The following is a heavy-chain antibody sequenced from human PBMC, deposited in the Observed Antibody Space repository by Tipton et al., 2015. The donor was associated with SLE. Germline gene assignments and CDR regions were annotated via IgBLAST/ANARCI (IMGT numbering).Heavy chain of an antibody. D-gene: IGHD3-16*01. CDR2: IYYSGST. CDR1: GGSISSSSYY. V-gene: IGHV4-39*07. Sequence: GSLRLSCPVSGGSISSSSYYWGWIRQPPGKGLEWIGSIYYSGSTYYNPSLKSRVTISVDTSKNQFSLKLSSVTAADTAVYYCARVQAYEGFDPWGQGTLVTVSS. CDR3: ARVQAYEGFDP. J-gene: IGHJ5*02.